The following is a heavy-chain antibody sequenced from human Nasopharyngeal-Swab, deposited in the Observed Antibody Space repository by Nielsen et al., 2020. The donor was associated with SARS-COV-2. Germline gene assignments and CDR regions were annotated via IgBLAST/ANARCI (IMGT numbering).Heavy chain of an antibody. Sequence: SLKISCTASGFTFDEYGMHWVRQAPGKGLEWVSGISWNNGNIGYADSVKGRFTISRDNAKNSLYLQMNSLRAEDTALYYCAKDIRRYSSSPFSPFDYWGQGTLVTVSS. CDR3: AKDIRRYSSSPFSPFDY. J-gene: IGHJ4*02. CDR1: GFTFDEYG. D-gene: IGHD6-6*01. V-gene: IGHV3-9*01. CDR2: ISWNNGNI.